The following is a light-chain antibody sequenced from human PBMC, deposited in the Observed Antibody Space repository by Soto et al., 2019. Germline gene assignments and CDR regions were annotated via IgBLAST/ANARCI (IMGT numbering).Light chain of an antibody. Sequence: EIVMTQSPATLSVSPGERATLSCRASQSVSSNLAWYQQKHGQAPRLLIYGASTRATGIPAKFSGSGSGTEFTLTISSLQSEDFAVYYCQQYNNWPLTFGGGTKVEI. V-gene: IGKV3-15*01. CDR2: GAS. CDR1: QSVSSN. J-gene: IGKJ4*01. CDR3: QQYNNWPLT.